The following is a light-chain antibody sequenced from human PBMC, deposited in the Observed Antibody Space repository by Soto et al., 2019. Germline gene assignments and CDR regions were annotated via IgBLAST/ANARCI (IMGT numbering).Light chain of an antibody. V-gene: IGLV3-9*01. J-gene: IGLJ2*01. CDR1: NIGSKN. Sequence: SYELTQPLSVSVALGQTARITCGGNNIGSKNVHWYQQKPGQAPVLVIYRDSNRPSGIPERFSGSNSGNTATLTISRAQAGDEADYYCQVWDSSTAWDVVFGGGPKLTVL. CDR3: QVWDSSTAWDVV. CDR2: RDS.